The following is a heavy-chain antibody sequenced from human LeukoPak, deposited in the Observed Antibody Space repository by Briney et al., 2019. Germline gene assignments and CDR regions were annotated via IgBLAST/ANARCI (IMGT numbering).Heavy chain of an antibody. V-gene: IGHV3-64*01. CDR1: GFTFSSYA. CDR2: ISSNGGST. D-gene: IGHD6-19*01. J-gene: IGHJ3*02. Sequence: HTGGSLRLSCAASGFTFSSYAMHWDRQAPGKGLEYVSAISSNGGSTYYANSVKGRFTISRDNSKNTLYLQMGSLRAEDMAVYYCARYSSGWYDHAFDIWGQGTMVTVSS. CDR3: ARYSSGWYDHAFDI.